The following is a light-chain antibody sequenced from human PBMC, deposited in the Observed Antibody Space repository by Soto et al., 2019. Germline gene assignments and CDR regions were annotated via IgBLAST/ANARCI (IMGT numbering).Light chain of an antibody. V-gene: IGKV3-20*01. J-gene: IGKJ1*01. CDR3: QDYGTSAPWT. CDR1: QNIRGNE. Sequence: EVVLTQSPGTLSLSPGERATLSCRASQNIRGNELAWYQQKPGQAPRLLIYRGSSRATGIPDRFSGRGSGTHFTLTISRLEPEDFAVYYCQDYGTSAPWTFGQGTKVAIK. CDR2: RGS.